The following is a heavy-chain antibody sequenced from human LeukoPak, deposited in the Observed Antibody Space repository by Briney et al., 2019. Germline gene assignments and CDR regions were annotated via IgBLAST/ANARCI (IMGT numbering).Heavy chain of an antibody. Sequence: PGGSLRLSCAASGFTFSSYNMNWVRQAPGKGLEWVSSISRSSDYIYYADSVKGRFTISRDNAKNSLYLQMNSLRAEDRAVYYCAREELSYWGQGTLVTVSS. CDR1: GFTFSSYN. J-gene: IGHJ4*02. CDR3: AREELSY. CDR2: ISRSSDYI. V-gene: IGHV3-21*01. D-gene: IGHD1-26*01.